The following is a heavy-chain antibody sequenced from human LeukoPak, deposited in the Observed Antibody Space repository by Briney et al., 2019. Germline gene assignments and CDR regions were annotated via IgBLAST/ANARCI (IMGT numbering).Heavy chain of an antibody. D-gene: IGHD3-22*01. CDR2: ISWDGGST. J-gene: IGHJ4*02. Sequence: GGSLTLSCAASGFTFDDYAMHWVRHAPGKGLEWVFLISWDGGSTHYADSVKGRFTISRDNSKNSMYLQMNSLRAEDTALYYCEKDCDNYYDISGWVGLGYWGQGTLVTVSS. CDR3: EKDCDNYYDISGWVGLGY. V-gene: IGHV3-43D*03. CDR1: GFTFDDYA.